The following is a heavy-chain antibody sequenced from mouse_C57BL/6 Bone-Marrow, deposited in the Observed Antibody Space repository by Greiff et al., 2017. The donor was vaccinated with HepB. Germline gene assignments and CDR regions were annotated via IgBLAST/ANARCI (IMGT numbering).Heavy chain of an antibody. D-gene: IGHD2-2*01. CDR3: ARGGGYDY. CDR2: IYPRSGNT. Sequence: VQLQQSGAELARPGASVKLSFTSYGISWVKQRTGQGLEWIGEIYPRSGNTYYNEKFKGKATLTADKSSSTAYMELRSLTSEDSAVYFCARGGGYDYWGQGTTLTVSS. CDR1: TSYG. V-gene: IGHV1-81*01. J-gene: IGHJ2*01.